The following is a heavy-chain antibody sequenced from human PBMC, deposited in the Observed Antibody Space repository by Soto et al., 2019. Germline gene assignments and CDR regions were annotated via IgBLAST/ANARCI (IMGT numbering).Heavy chain of an antibody. CDR1: GYSFTSYW. J-gene: IGHJ6*03. CDR2: IYPGDSDT. Sequence: GESLKISCKGSGYSFTSYWIGWVRQMPGKGLEWMGIIYPGDSDTRYSPSFQGQVTISADKSISTAYLQSSSLKASDTAMYYCARVPVRGDYYYYMDVWGKGTTVTVSS. CDR3: ARVPVRGDYYYYMDV. V-gene: IGHV5-51*01. D-gene: IGHD4-17*01.